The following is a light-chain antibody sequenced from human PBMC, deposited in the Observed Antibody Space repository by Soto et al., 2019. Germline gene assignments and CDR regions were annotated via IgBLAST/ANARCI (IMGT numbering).Light chain of an antibody. CDR3: QHRSHLFT. J-gene: IGKJ3*01. Sequence: EIVLTQSPATLSLSPGERATLSCRASQSLSNFLAWYQQKPGQAPRLLIYDASKRATGIPVRFSGSGSGTDFTITISSLESEDFAVYSCQHRSHLFTFGPGTTVEIK. CDR1: QSLSNF. CDR2: DAS. V-gene: IGKV3-11*01.